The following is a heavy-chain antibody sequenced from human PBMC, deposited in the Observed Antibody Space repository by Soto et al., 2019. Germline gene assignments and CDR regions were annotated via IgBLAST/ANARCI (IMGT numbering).Heavy chain of an antibody. CDR2: INWNGGSI. V-gene: IGHV3-20*01. Sequence: EVQLVESGGGVIRPGGSLRLSCAASGFTFDDYGMSWVRQAPGKGLEWVSGINWNGGSIGYADSVKGRFTISRDNAKNSLYLQMNSLRAEDTALYHCACGSYSSGWYYFDYWGQGTLVTVSS. J-gene: IGHJ4*02. CDR1: GFTFDDYG. CDR3: ACGSYSSGWYYFDY. D-gene: IGHD6-19*01.